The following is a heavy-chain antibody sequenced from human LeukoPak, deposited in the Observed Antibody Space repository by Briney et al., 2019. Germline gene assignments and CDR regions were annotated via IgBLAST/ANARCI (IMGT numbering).Heavy chain of an antibody. CDR2: INPNGGGT. Sequence: PGASVEVSCKASEYTFTGYYMHWVRQAPGQGLEWMGWINPNGGGTNYAQKFQGRVTMTRDTSISTAYMELSRLRSDDTAVYYCARDPTSSQDAFDIWGQGTMVTVSS. CDR1: EYTFTGYY. V-gene: IGHV1-2*02. D-gene: IGHD2-2*01. J-gene: IGHJ3*02. CDR3: ARDPTSSQDAFDI.